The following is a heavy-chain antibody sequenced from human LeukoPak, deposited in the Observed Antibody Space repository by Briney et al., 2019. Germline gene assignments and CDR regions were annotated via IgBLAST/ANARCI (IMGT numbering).Heavy chain of an antibody. Sequence: APVQVSCKASGYSFTGYYIQWLRQTPGQGLEWIGWINPNSGVTRYPQKFQDRVTLTRDTSMNTAYMELRRLTSDDTAIYYCARSHCTTSSCDTTYFQFWGQGTPITVSS. V-gene: IGHV1-2*02. CDR3: ARSHCTTSSCDTTYFQF. CDR2: INPNSGVT. D-gene: IGHD1-1*01. J-gene: IGHJ4*02. CDR1: GYSFTGYY.